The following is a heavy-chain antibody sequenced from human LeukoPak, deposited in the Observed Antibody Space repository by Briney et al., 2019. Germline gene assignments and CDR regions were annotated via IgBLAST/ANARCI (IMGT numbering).Heavy chain of an antibody. D-gene: IGHD4-17*01. CDR1: GYIFTGYY. J-gene: IGHJ4*02. CDR2: INPNSRVT. V-gene: IGHV1-2*02. CDR3: ARAWGTTVTTFFDY. Sequence: ASVKVSCKASGYIFTGYYMHWVRQAPGQGLEWMGWINPNSRVTNYAQKFQGRVTMTRETSISTAYMELSRLRSEDTAVYYGARAWGTTVTTFFDYWGQGTLVTVSS.